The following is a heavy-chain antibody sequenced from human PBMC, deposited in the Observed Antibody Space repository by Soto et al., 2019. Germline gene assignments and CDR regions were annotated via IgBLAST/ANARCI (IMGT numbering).Heavy chain of an antibody. CDR2: ITTDKGKT. CDR3: AARSPAFDY. J-gene: IGHJ4*02. V-gene: IGHV1-18*01. Sequence: QVQLVQSGPEVKKPGASVKVSCKTSGYTFTSYGISWVRQAPGQGIDWMGWITTDKGKTTYAQKLKGRVDMTTDTSTSTAYMELRSLRSDDTTVYYCAARSPAFDYWGQGTLVSVSS. CDR1: GYTFTSYG.